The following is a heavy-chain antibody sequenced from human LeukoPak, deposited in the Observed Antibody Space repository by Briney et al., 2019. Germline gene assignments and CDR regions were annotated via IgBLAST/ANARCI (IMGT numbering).Heavy chain of an antibody. CDR2: ISYDGSNK. CDR1: GFTFSSYG. Sequence: GGSLRLSCAASGFTFSSYGMHWVRQAPGKGLEWVAVISYDGSNKYYADSVKGRFTISRDNSKNTLYLQMNSLRAEDTAVYYCARDGLIAAAGTNYFDYWGQGTLVTVSS. V-gene: IGHV3-30*19. D-gene: IGHD6-13*01. CDR3: ARDGLIAAAGTNYFDY. J-gene: IGHJ4*02.